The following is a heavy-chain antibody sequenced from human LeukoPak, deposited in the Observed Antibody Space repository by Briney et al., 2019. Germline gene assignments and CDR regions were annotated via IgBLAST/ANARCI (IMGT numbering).Heavy chain of an antibody. CDR3: ARAADPGAFDI. Sequence: SETLSLTCTVSGGSISSYYWSWIRQPPGKGLEWIGYIYYSGSTNYNPSLKSRVTISVDTSKNQFSLKLSSVTAADTAVYYCARAADPGAFDIWGQGTMVTASS. CDR1: GGSISSYY. D-gene: IGHD7-27*01. V-gene: IGHV4-59*01. CDR2: IYYSGST. J-gene: IGHJ3*02.